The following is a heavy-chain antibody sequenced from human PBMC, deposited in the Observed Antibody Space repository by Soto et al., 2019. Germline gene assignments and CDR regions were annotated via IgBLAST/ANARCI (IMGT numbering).Heavy chain of an antibody. V-gene: IGHV4-30-4*01. CDR1: GGSISSGDYY. Sequence: SETLSLTCTVSGGSISSGDYYWSWIRQPPGKGLEWIGYIYYSGSTYYNPSLKSRVTISVDTSKNQFSLKLSSVTAADTAVYYCARDRSYYGSGEALDYYYYGMDVWGQGTTVTVSS. CDR2: IYYSGST. J-gene: IGHJ6*02. CDR3: ARDRSYYGSGEALDYYYYGMDV. D-gene: IGHD3-10*01.